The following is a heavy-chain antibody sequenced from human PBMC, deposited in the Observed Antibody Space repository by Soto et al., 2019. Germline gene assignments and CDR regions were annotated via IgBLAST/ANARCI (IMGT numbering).Heavy chain of an antibody. D-gene: IGHD5-12*01. V-gene: IGHV3-21*01. CDR3: ARRRATTYYFDY. Sequence: GGSLRLSCAASGFTFSSYSMNWVRQAPGKGLEWVSSISSSSSYIYYADSVKGRFTISRDNAKNSLYLQMNSLRAEDTAVYYCARRRATTYYFDYWGQGTLVTVSS. CDR1: GFTFSSYS. J-gene: IGHJ4*02. CDR2: ISSSSSYI.